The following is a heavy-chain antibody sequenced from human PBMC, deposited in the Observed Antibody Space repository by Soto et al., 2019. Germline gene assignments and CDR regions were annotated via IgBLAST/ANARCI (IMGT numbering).Heavy chain of an antibody. V-gene: IGHV3-33*01. Sequence: QVQLVESGGGVVQPGTSLRLSCAASGFSFSSYGMHWVRQAPGKGLEWVAVIVNHGGWKDYADPVRGRFTISRDNSRDTLFLEMNSLRVDDTAIYYCARDDEYDDNGLDYWGQGSLVTVSS. CDR2: IVNHGGWK. J-gene: IGHJ4*02. CDR3: ARDDEYDDNGLDY. D-gene: IGHD1-1*01. CDR1: GFSFSSYG.